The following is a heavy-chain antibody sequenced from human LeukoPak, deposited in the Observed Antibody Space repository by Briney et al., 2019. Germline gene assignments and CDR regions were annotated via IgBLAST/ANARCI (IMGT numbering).Heavy chain of an antibody. V-gene: IGHV3-66*01. Sequence: AGGSLRLSCAAPGFTVSSNYMSWVRQAPGKGLEWVSVIYSGGSTYYADSVKGRFTISRDNSKNTLYLQMNSLRAEDTAVYYCARDRYSSSWYSLDYWGQGTLVTVSS. CDR2: IYSGGST. CDR1: GFTVSSNY. J-gene: IGHJ4*02. CDR3: ARDRYSSSWYSLDY. D-gene: IGHD6-13*01.